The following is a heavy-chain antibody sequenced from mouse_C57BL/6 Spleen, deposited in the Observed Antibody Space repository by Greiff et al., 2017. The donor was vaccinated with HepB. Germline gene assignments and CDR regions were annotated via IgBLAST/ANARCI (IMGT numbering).Heavy chain of an antibody. Sequence: VQLQQPGAELVRPGSSVKLSCKASGYTFTSYWMHWVKQRPIQGLEWIGNIDPSDSETHYNQKFKDKATLTVDKSSSTAYMQLSSLTSEDSAVYYCATQSITTVVEEYFDVWGTGTTVTGSS. V-gene: IGHV1-52*01. CDR2: IDPSDSET. CDR1: GYTFTSYW. CDR3: ATQSITTVVEEYFDV. D-gene: IGHD1-1*01. J-gene: IGHJ1*03.